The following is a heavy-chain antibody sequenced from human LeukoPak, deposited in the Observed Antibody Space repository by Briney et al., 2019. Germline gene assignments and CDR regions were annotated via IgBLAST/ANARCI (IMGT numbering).Heavy chain of an antibody. CDR1: GYSFTMYW. J-gene: IGHJ3*02. Sequence: GESLKISCRTSGYSFTMYWVAWVRQMPGKGPEWMGITLPGDFNTRYSPSFQGQVSISADKSVNTAYLQWSSLKASDTGMYYCARRTARGYDIWGQGTMITVSS. CDR3: ARRTARGYDI. CDR2: TLPGDFNT. V-gene: IGHV5-51*01. D-gene: IGHD3-3*01.